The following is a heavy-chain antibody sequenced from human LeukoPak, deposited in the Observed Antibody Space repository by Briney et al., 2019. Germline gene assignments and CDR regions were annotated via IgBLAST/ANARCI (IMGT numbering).Heavy chain of an antibody. D-gene: IGHD5-12*01. CDR3: ARESATSSFSFES. J-gene: IGHJ4*02. CDR2: ISASSAFI. V-gene: IGHV3-21*01. CDR1: GFGLSSYT. Sequence: GGSLRLSCAASGFGLSSYTMNWVRQAPGKGLEWVSSISASSAFIHYADSVKGRFTVSRDNAKSSLFLQMDRLSVEDTAIYYCARESATSSFSFESWGQGVLVPVSS.